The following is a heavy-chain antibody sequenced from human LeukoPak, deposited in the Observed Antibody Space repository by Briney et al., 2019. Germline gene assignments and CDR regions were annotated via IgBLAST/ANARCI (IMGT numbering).Heavy chain of an antibody. Sequence: GGPLRLSCAASGFTFSSYGMHWVRQAPGKGLEWVAVIWYDGSNKYYADSVKGRFTISRDNSKNTLYLQMNSLRAEDTAVYYCAKEAYIEMATITPDYWGQGTLVTVSS. CDR1: GFTFSSYG. J-gene: IGHJ4*02. CDR2: IWYDGSNK. V-gene: IGHV3-33*06. CDR3: AKEAYIEMATITPDY. D-gene: IGHD5-24*01.